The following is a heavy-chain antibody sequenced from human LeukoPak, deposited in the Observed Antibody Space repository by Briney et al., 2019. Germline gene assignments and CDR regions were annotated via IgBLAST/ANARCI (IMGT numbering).Heavy chain of an antibody. CDR3: ARAPPDFDI. CDR2: ISNDGRTT. Sequence: GGSLRLSRAAAAFTLIRFLMHWVRQAPGKGLVWVSLISNDGRTTRYADSVKGRFTISRDNAKNTLYLEMNILRAEETAVYYCARAPPDFDIWGQGTMVTVSS. J-gene: IGHJ3*02. CDR1: AFTLIRFL. V-gene: IGHV3-74*01.